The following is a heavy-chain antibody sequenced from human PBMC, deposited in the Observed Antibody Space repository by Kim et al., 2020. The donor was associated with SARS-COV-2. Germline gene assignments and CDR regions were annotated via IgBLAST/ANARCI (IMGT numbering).Heavy chain of an antibody. J-gene: IGHJ6*02. CDR3: ARSEYYDFWSGYYPAPLDYYYGMDV. CDR2: IIPIFGTA. CDR1: GGTFSSYA. Sequence: SVKVSCKASGGTFSSYAISWVRQAPGQGLEWMGGIIPIFGTANYAQKFQGRVTITADESTSTAYMELSSLRSEDTAVYYCARSEYYDFWSGYYPAPLDYYYGMDVWGQGTTVTVSS. D-gene: IGHD3-3*01. V-gene: IGHV1-69*13.